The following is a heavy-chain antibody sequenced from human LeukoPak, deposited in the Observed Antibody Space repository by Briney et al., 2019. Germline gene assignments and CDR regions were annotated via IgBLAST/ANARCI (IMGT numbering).Heavy chain of an antibody. D-gene: IGHD4/OR15-4a*01. V-gene: IGHV3-23*01. CDR1: GFTFDNYA. Sequence: GGSLRLSCAASGFTFDNYAMNWVRQAPGKGLEWVLGISDSGVNTYYADSVKGRFTISRDNSKNTLYPQLNSLRGEDTAIYCCARDTSYNYGAHAMDVWGQGTTVTVSS. J-gene: IGHJ6*02. CDR2: ISDSGVNT. CDR3: ARDTSYNYGAHAMDV.